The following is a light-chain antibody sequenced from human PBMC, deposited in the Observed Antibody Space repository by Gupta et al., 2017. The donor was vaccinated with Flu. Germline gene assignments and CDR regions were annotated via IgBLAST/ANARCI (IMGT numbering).Light chain of an antibody. CDR3: CSYAGSSTLV. CDR2: EGS. V-gene: IGLV2-23*01. J-gene: IGLJ3*02. CDR1: SSDVGSYNL. Sequence: QSALTQPASVSGSPVPSITIPCTGTSSDVGSYNLVSWYQQHPGKAPKLMIYEGSKRPSGVSNRFSGSKSGNTASLTISGLQAEDEADYYCCSYAGSSTLVFGGGTKLTVL.